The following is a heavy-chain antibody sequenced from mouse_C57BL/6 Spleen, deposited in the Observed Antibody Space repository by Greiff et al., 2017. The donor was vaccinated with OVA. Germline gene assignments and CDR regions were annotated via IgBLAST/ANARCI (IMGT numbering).Heavy chain of an antibody. D-gene: IGHD1-1*01. J-gene: IGHJ2*01. Sequence: QVQLQQPGAELVKPGASVKLSCKASGYTFTSYWMHWVKQRPGQGLEWIGMIHPNSGSTNYNEKFKSKATLTVDKSSSTAYMQLSSLTSEDSAVYYCARWDYYGSRGDYWGQGTTLTVSS. CDR1: GYTFTSYW. CDR2: IHPNSGST. V-gene: IGHV1-64*01. CDR3: ARWDYYGSRGDY.